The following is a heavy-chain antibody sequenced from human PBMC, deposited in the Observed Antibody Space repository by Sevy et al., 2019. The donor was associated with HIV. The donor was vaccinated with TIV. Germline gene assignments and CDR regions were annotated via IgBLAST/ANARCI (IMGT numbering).Heavy chain of an antibody. D-gene: IGHD1-26*01. Sequence: SETLSLTCTVSGGSISSYYWSWIRQPPGKGLEWIGYIYYSGSTNYNPSLKSRVTISVDTSKNQFSLKLSSVTAADTAVYYCARYDSGSYYTSNAFDIWGQGTMVTVSS. J-gene: IGHJ3*02. V-gene: IGHV4-59*12. CDR2: IYYSGST. CDR3: ARYDSGSYYTSNAFDI. CDR1: GGSISSYY.